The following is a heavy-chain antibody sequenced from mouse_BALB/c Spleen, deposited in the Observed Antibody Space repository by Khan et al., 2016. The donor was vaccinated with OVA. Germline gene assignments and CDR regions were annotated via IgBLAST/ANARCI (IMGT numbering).Heavy chain of an antibody. V-gene: IGHV3-8*02. CDR2: INFSGNT. CDR3: ATKYYGNSYWYFDV. D-gene: IGHD1-1*01. CDR1: GDSITSGY. J-gene: IGHJ1*01. Sequence: EVQLQESGPSLVNPSQTLSLTCSVSGDSITSGYWNWIRKFPGNKLEYMGYINFSGNTYYNPSLKSRISITRDTSKNQFYLQLISVTTEDTATYFCATKYYGNSYWYFDVWGAGTTVTVSS.